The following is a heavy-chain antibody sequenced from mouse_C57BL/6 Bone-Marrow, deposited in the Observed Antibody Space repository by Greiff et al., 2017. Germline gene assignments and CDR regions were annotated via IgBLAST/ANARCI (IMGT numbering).Heavy chain of an antibody. CDR1: GYTFTSYD. CDR2: IYPRDGST. Sequence: VKLQQSGPELVKPGASVKLSCKASGYTFTSYDINWVKQRPGQGLEWIGWIYPRDGSTQYNEKVKGKATLTVDTSSSTAYMELHSLSSEDSAVYFCARGGLGGYYPYAMDDWGQGTSVTVSS. CDR3: ARGGLGGYYPYAMDD. V-gene: IGHV1-85*01. J-gene: IGHJ4*01. D-gene: IGHD2-3*01.